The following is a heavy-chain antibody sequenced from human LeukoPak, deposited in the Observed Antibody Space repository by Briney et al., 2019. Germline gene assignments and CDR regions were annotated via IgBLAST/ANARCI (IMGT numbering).Heavy chain of an antibody. D-gene: IGHD2/OR15-2a*01. Sequence: PGGSLRLSCAASGFTFSSYGMHWVRQAPGKGLEWVALIKPDGSTKYYADSVKGRFTISRDNSKNTLHLQMNSLRAEDTAVYYCARSRAFDYWGQGTLVTVYS. V-gene: IGHV3-30*02. CDR2: IKPDGSTK. CDR3: ARSRAFDY. CDR1: GFTFSSYG. J-gene: IGHJ4*02.